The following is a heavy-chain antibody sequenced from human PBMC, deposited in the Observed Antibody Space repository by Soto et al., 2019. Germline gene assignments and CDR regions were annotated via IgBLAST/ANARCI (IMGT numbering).Heavy chain of an antibody. CDR2: IIPIFGTA. V-gene: IGHV1-69*14. D-gene: IGHD4-17*01. Sequence: QVQLVQSGAEVKKPGSSVKVSCKASGGTFSSYAINWVRQAPGQGLEWMGGIIPIFGTANYAQKFQGRVTITADKSTKAAYMELRSLRSEDTAVYYCASSPPPTVTMYSRYFDLWGRGTLVTVSS. CDR1: GGTFSSYA. J-gene: IGHJ2*01. CDR3: ASSPPPTVTMYSRYFDL.